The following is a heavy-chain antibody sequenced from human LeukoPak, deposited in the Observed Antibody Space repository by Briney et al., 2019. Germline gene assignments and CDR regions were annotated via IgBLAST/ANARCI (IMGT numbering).Heavy chain of an antibody. CDR2: INHSGST. D-gene: IGHD5-24*01. V-gene: IGHV4-34*01. CDR1: GGSFSGYY. CDR3: AGMATTSRGYNWFDP. Sequence: PSETLSLTCAVYGGSFSGYYWSWIRQPPGKGLEWIGEINHSGSTNYNPSLKSRVTISVDTSKNQFSLKLSSVTAADTAVYYCAGMATTSRGYNWFDPWAREPWSPSPQ. J-gene: IGHJ5*02.